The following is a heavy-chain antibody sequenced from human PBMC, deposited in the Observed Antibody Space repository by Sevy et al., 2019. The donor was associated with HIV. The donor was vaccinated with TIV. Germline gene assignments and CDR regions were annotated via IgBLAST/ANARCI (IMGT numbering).Heavy chain of an antibody. V-gene: IGHV4-59*01. J-gene: IGHJ6*02. D-gene: IGHD2-2*01. CDR3: ARTSAYYYYGVDV. CDR1: GDSISNYY. Sequence: SETLSLTCTVSGDSISNYYWSWIRQPPGKGLEWIGYFYYSGSTNYNPSLKSRVTISVDKSKNQISLKLSSVTAADTAVYYCARTSAYYYYGVDVWGQGTTVTVSS. CDR2: FYYSGST.